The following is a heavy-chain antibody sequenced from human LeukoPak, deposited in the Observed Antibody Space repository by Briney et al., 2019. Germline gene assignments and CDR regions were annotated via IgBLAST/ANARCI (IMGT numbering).Heavy chain of an antibody. CDR1: GFTFSDYY. CDR3: AKRGVVIRVILVGFHKEAYYFDS. J-gene: IGHJ4*02. D-gene: IGHD3-22*01. V-gene: IGHV3-11*01. Sequence: GGSLRLSCAASGFTFSDYYMSWIRQAPGKGLEWVSYISSSGRTISYADSVKGRFTISRDSPKNTLYLQMNSLRAEDTAVYFCAKRGVVIRVILVGFHKEAYYFDSWGQGALVTVSS. CDR2: ISSSGRTI.